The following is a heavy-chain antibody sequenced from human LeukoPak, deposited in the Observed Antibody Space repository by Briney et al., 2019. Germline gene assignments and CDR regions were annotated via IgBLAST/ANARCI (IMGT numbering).Heavy chain of an antibody. CDR1: GFTFSSYG. CDR2: ISYDGGNK. Sequence: GRSLRLSCAASGFTFSSYGMHWVRQAPGKGLEWVAVISYDGGNKYYADSVKGRFTISRDNSKNTLYLQMNSLRAEDTAVYYCAKGSMVRGVIYYWGQGTLVTVSS. J-gene: IGHJ4*02. V-gene: IGHV3-30*18. CDR3: AKGSMVRGVIYY. D-gene: IGHD3-10*01.